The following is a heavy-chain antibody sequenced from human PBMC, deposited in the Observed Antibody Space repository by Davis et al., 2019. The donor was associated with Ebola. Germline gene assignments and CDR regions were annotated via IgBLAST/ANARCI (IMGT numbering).Heavy chain of an antibody. CDR1: GGSLTGDY. J-gene: IGHJ4*02. D-gene: IGHD3-9*01. CDR3: ARVAGHYDILTGYRTGYFDY. CDR2: INHRGST. Sequence: MPSETLSLTCAVYGGSLTGDYWSWIRQPPGRGLEWVGAINHRGSTNYNPSLKSRVTISEDTSKNQFSLKLSSVTAADTAVYYCARVAGHYDILTGYRTGYFDYWGQGTLVTVSS. V-gene: IGHV4-34*01.